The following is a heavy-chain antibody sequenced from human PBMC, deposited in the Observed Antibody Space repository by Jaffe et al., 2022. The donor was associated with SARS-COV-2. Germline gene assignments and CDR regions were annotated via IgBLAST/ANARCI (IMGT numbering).Heavy chain of an antibody. CDR3: ARDQGTALYYYYGMDV. Sequence: QVQLQESGPGLVKPSETLSLTCTVSGGSISSYYWSWIRQPPGKGLEWIGYIYYSGSTNYNPSLKSRVTISVDTSKNQFSLKLSSVTAADTAVYYCARDQGTALYYYYGMDVWGQGTTVTVSS. CDR2: IYYSGST. D-gene: IGHD5-18*01. V-gene: IGHV4-59*01. J-gene: IGHJ6*02. CDR1: GGSISSYY.